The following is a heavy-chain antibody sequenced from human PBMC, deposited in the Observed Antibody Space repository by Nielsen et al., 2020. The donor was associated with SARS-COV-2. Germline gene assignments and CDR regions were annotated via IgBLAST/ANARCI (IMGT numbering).Heavy chain of an antibody. CDR1: GFTFSSYA. D-gene: IGHD6-6*01. V-gene: IGHV4-34*01. CDR2: IYYSGST. Sequence: ESLKISCAASGFTFSSYAMSWVRQAPGKGLEWIGSIYYSGSTNYNPSLKSRVTISVDTSKNQFSLKLSSVTAADTAVYYCARPAIAARHYYYYYGMDVWGQGTTVTVSS. CDR3: ARPAIAARHYYYYYGMDV. J-gene: IGHJ6*02.